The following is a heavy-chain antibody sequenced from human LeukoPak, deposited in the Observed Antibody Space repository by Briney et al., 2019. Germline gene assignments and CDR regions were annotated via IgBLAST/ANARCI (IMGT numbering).Heavy chain of an antibody. J-gene: IGHJ6*03. V-gene: IGHV1-69*05. CDR1: GYTFTGYY. D-gene: IGHD3-10*01. CDR3: ARSGFDYYGSGSYYNDYYYYYMDV. Sequence: VASVKVSCKASGYTFTGYYMHWVRQAPGQGLEWMGGIIPIFGTANYAQKFQGRVTITTDESTSTAYMELSSLRSEDTAVYYCARSGFDYYGSGSYYNDYYYYYMDVWGKGTTVTVSS. CDR2: IIPIFGTA.